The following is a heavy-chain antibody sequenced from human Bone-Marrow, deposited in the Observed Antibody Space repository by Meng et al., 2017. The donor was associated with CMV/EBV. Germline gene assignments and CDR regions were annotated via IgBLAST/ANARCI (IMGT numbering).Heavy chain of an antibody. D-gene: IGHD2-15*01. Sequence: ASVKVSCKASGYTFTGYYMHWVRQAPGQGLEWMGWINPNSGGTNYAQKFQGRVTMTRDTSISTAYMELSSLRSEDTAVYYCARVPVYGGNKWFDPWGQGTLVTVSS. J-gene: IGHJ5*02. CDR3: ARVPVYGGNKWFDP. CDR2: INPNSGGT. CDR1: GYTFTGYY. V-gene: IGHV1-2*02.